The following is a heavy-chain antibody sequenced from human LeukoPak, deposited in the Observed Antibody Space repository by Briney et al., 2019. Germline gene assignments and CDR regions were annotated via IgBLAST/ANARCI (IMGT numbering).Heavy chain of an antibody. Sequence: ASVKVSCKASGYTFTGYYMHWVRQAPGQGLEWMGWINPNSGGTDYAQKFQGRVTMTRDTSISTAYMELSRLKSDDTAVYYCARGWGGCSGGGCNPLASDYWGQGTLVTVSS. CDR1: GYTFTGYY. CDR3: ARGWGGCSGGGCNPLASDY. D-gene: IGHD2-15*01. J-gene: IGHJ4*02. CDR2: INPNSGGT. V-gene: IGHV1-2*02.